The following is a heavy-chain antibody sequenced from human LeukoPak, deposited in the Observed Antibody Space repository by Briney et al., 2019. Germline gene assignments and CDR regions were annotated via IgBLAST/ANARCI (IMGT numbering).Heavy chain of an antibody. V-gene: IGHV7-4-1*02. Sequence: ASVKVSCKASGYTFTNYAMNWVRQAPGQGLEWMGWINPNTGNPTYAQGFTRRFVFSLDTSVSTTYLQISSLKAEDTAVYYCARAYQRLGELSLPDYWGQGTLVTVSS. J-gene: IGHJ4*02. D-gene: IGHD3-16*02. CDR3: ARAYQRLGELSLPDY. CDR1: GYTFTNYA. CDR2: INPNTGNP.